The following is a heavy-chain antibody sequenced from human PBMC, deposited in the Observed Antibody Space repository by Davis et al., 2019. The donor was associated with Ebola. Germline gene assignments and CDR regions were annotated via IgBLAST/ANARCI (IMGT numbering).Heavy chain of an antibody. D-gene: IGHD1-26*01. J-gene: IGHJ4*02. V-gene: IGHV3-23*01. CDR2: ISGSGGST. Sequence: PGGSLRLSCAASGFTFSSYAMSWVRQAPGKGLEWVSAISGSGGSTYYADSVKGRFTISRDNAKNTLYLQMNSLRAEETAVYYCAKDWDRGYYFDCWGQGTLVTDST. CDR3: AKDWDRGYYFDC. CDR1: GFTFSSYA.